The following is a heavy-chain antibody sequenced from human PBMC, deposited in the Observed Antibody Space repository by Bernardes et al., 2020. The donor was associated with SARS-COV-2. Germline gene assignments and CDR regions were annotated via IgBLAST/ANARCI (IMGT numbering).Heavy chain of an antibody. CDR2: ISDSGGRT. Sequence: GVLRLSCAASGFTFRRYVMSWVRQAPGKGLEWVSTISDSGGRTYYADSVKCRFTISRDKSKNTLYLQMDSLRAEDTAVYYCAKVSSPYCSNGICYDRPHELDYWGQGTLVTVSS. J-gene: IGHJ4*02. CDR1: GFTFRRYV. D-gene: IGHD2-8*01. V-gene: IGHV3-23*01. CDR3: AKVSSPYCSNGICYDRPHELDY.